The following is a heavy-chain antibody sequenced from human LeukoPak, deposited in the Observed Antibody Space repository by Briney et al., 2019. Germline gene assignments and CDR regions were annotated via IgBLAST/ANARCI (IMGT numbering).Heavy chain of an antibody. CDR1: GDSISTYY. J-gene: IGHJ6*02. CDR2: IDNSGST. CDR3: ASGLGYCSSTSCYARYYYYGMDV. D-gene: IGHD2-2*01. Sequence: PSETLSLTCTIFGDSISTYYWSWIRQSPGKGLEWVGSIDNSGSTNYNPSLKSRVTISVDTSKNQFSLKLSSVTAADTAVYYCASGLGYCSSTSCYARYYYYGMDVWGQGTTVTVSS. V-gene: IGHV4-59*12.